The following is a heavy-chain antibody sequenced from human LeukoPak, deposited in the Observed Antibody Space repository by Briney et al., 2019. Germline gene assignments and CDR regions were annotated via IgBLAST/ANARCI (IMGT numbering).Heavy chain of an antibody. J-gene: IGHJ4*02. CDR2: INTNSGNP. CDR3: ACGYIYGPPFPLDY. V-gene: IGHV7-4-1*02. CDR1: GYTFTNYA. Sequence: GATVKVSCKASGYTFTNYAINWLRQAPGQGLGWMGWINTNSGNPTYAQGFTGRFVFSLDTSVSTAYLQISSLKAEDTAVYYCACGYIYGPPFPLDYWGQGTLVTVSS. D-gene: IGHD5-18*01.